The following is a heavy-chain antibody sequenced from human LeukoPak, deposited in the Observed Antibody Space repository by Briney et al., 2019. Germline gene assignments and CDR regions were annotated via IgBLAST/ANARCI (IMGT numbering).Heavy chain of an antibody. D-gene: IGHD5-18*01. J-gene: IGHJ4*02. CDR3: ARVDTAMVMLDY. CDR2: IYYSGST. V-gene: IGHV4-39*01. CDR1: GGSISSSSYY. Sequence: SETLSLTCTVSGGSISSSSYYWGWIRQPPGKGLEWIGSIYYSGSTYYNPSLKSRVTISVDTSKNQFSLKPSSVTAADTAVYYCARVDTAMVMLDYWGQGTLVTVSS.